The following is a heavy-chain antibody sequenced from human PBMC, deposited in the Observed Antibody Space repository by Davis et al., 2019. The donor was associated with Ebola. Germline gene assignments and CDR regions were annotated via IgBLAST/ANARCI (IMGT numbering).Heavy chain of an antibody. Sequence: GGSLRLSCAASGFTFSSFAMSWARQAPGKGLEWVSAISGSGDSTYYADSVKGRFTISRDNSKKTLYLQMNSLRAEDTAVYYCAKSGLSFGVVKYHYGMDVWGKGTTVTVSS. CDR1: GFTFSSFA. J-gene: IGHJ6*04. D-gene: IGHD3-3*01. CDR2: ISGSGDST. V-gene: IGHV3-23*01. CDR3: AKSGLSFGVVKYHYGMDV.